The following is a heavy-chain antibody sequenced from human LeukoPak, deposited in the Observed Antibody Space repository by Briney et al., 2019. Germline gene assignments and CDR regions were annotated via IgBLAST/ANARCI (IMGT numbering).Heavy chain of an antibody. J-gene: IGHJ4*02. D-gene: IGHD4-17*01. CDR2: INHSGST. Sequence: ETLSLTCAVYGGSFSGYYWSWIRQPPGKGLEWIGEINHSGSTNYNPSLKSRVTISVDTSKNQFSLKLSSVTAADTAVYYCARTYGDYNPFDYWGQGSLVTVSS. V-gene: IGHV4-34*01. CDR1: GGSFSGYY. CDR3: ARTYGDYNPFDY.